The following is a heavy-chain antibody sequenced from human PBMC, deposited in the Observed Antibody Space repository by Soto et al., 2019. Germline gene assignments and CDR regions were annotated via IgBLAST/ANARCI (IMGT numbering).Heavy chain of an antibody. Sequence: GGSLRLSCAASGFTVSSNYMSWVRQAPGKGLEWVSVIYSGGSTYYADSVKGRFTISRDNSKNTLYLQMNSLRAEDTAVYYCARETYYYYYMDVWGKGTTVTVSS. CDR3: ARETYYYYYMDV. CDR1: GFTVSSNY. CDR2: IYSGGST. V-gene: IGHV3-66*01. J-gene: IGHJ6*03.